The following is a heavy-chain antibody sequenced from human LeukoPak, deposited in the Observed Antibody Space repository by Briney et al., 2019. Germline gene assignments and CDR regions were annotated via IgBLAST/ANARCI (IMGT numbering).Heavy chain of an antibody. V-gene: IGHV3-66*01. CDR2: IYSGGST. CDR3: ARDIGQGRGWFDP. CDR1: GFTFSSYA. J-gene: IGHJ5*02. D-gene: IGHD3-10*01. Sequence: PGGSLRLSCAASGFTFSSYAMSWVRQAPGKGLEWVSVIYSGGSTYYADSVKGRFTISRDNSKNTLYLQMNSLRAEDTAVYYCARDIGQGRGWFDPWGQGTLVTGSS.